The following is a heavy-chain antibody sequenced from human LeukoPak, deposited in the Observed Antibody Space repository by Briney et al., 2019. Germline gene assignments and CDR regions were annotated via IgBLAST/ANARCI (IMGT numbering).Heavy chain of an antibody. CDR2: ISYDGRNK. D-gene: IGHD3-22*01. J-gene: IGHJ4*02. V-gene: IGHV3-30*18. CDR1: GFTFSSYG. CDR3: AKSEVSSGPPIDF. Sequence: GGSLRLSCAASGFTFSSYGMHWVRQAPGKGLEWVAAISYDGRNKDYADSVKGRFTISRDNSKNTLSLQMNSLRAEDTAVYYCAKSEVSSGPPIDFWGQGTLVTVSS.